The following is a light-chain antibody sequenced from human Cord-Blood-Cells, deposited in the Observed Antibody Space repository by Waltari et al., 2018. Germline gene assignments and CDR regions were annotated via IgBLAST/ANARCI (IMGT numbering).Light chain of an antibody. J-gene: IGLJ2*01. Sequence: QAVLTQPSSLSASPGASASLTCTLRSGINVGTYRIYWYQQKPGSPPQYLLRYKSDSDKQQGSGVPSRCSGSKDASANAGILLISGLQSEYEADYYCMIWHSSASMVFGGGTKLTVL. CDR2: YKSDSDK. V-gene: IGLV5-45*02. CDR1: SGINVGTYR. CDR3: MIWHSSASMV.